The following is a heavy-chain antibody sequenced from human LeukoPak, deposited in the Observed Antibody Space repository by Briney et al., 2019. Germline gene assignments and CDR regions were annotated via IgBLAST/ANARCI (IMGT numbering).Heavy chain of an antibody. CDR2: MNPNSGNT. V-gene: IGHV1-8*03. D-gene: IGHD4-17*01. CDR1: GYTFTNYD. J-gene: IGHJ2*01. CDR3: ARRRYGDYGDFDL. Sequence: ASVKVSCKASGYTFTNYDIHWVRQDTGQGLEWMGWMNPNSGNTGYARRFRGRVTITRNTSIGTAYMDLNSLRSEDTAVYYCARRRYGDYGDFDLWGRGTLVTVSS.